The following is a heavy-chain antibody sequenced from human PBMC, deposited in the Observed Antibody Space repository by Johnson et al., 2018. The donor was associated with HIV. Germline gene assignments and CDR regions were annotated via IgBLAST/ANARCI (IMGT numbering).Heavy chain of an antibody. J-gene: IGHJ3*02. CDR2: LSGSGVT. V-gene: IGHV3-23*04. Sequence: VYLVESGGGVVRPGGSLRLSCAASGFTFDDYGMSWVRQAPGKGLEWVSALSGSGVTDYADSVKGRFIISRDNSKNTLYLQMNSLRVEDTAVYYCAKGPWDLPHAFDIWGQGTMVTVSS. D-gene: IGHD1-26*01. CDR3: AKGPWDLPHAFDI. CDR1: GFTFDDYG.